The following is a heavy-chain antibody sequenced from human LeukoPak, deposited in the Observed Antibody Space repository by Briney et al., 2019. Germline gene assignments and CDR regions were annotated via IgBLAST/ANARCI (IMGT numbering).Heavy chain of an antibody. CDR1: GFTLSSYA. D-gene: IGHD6-13*01. Sequence: GGSLRLSCAASGFTLSSYAMNWVRQAPGKGLEWVSGITGSSDKIFYAESVKGRFTISRDSSKNTMYLQMNSLRGEDSAVYYCAKDLSSSWQIDYWGQGTLVTVSS. CDR2: ITGSSDKI. V-gene: IGHV3-23*01. CDR3: AKDLSSSWQIDY. J-gene: IGHJ4*02.